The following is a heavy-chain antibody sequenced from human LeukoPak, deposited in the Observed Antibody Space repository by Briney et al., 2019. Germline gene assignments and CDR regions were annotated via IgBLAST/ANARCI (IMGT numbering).Heavy chain of an antibody. J-gene: IGHJ6*03. CDR1: GGSINSYY. CDR2: IYYSGST. CDR3: TRGSIAYYYMDV. Sequence: SETLSLTCTVSGGSINSYYWGWIRQPPGKGLEWIGSIYYSGSTYYNPSLKSRVTISVDTSKNQFSLKLSSVTAADTAVYYCTRGSIAYYYMDVWGKGTTVTISS. D-gene: IGHD3-22*01. V-gene: IGHV4-59*01.